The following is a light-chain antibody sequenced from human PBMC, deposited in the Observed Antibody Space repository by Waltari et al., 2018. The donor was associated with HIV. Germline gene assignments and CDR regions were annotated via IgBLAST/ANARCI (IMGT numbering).Light chain of an antibody. V-gene: IGLV2-14*03. J-gene: IGLJ3*02. Sequence: QSALAQPASVSGSPGQSITISCTGISSDAEYYNYDCWYQKHPGKAPKLMIYDVTNRPSGVSNRFSGSKSGNTASLTISGLQAEDEADYYCSSYTSSSWVFGGGTKLTVL. CDR2: DVT. CDR3: SSYTSSSWV. CDR1: SSDAEYYNY.